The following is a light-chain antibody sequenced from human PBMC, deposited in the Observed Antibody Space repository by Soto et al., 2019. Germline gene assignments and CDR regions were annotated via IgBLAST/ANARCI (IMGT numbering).Light chain of an antibody. CDR1: SSNIGNNA. J-gene: IGLJ2*01. Sequence: QSVLTQPPSVSEAPRQRVTISCSGSSSNIGNNAVNWYQQLPGKAPKLLIYYDDLLPSGVSDRFSGSKSGTSASLAISGLQSEDEDDYYCAAWDDSLKGVVFGGGTQLTVL. CDR3: AAWDDSLKGVV. CDR2: YDD. V-gene: IGLV1-36*01.